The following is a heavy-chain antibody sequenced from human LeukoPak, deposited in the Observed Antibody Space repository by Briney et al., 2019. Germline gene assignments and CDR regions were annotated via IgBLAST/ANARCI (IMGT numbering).Heavy chain of an antibody. CDR3: AKGKPYSSGWWLDY. D-gene: IGHD6-19*01. Sequence: GGSLRLSCAASGFTFSSYAMSWVRQAPGKGLEWVSAISGSGGSTYYADSVKGRFTISRDNSKNSLYLQMNSLRTEDTALYYCAKGKPYSSGWWLDYWGQGTLVTVSS. V-gene: IGHV3-23*01. J-gene: IGHJ4*02. CDR1: GFTFSSYA. CDR2: ISGSGGST.